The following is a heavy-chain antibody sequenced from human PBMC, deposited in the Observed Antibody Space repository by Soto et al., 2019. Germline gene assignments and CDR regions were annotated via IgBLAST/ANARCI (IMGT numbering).Heavy chain of an antibody. CDR1: GFTFGTTD. Sequence: QLLQSGEGLVHPGGSLTLACAASGFTFGTTDMRWVRQAPGEGLEWVSTMDGRGGSTYSADSVKGRFTISRDNSRNSVYLQMNSLGGDDTALYYCVKNSGWFNTWGQGALVTVSS. J-gene: IGHJ5*02. D-gene: IGHD3-10*01. V-gene: IGHV3-23*01. CDR2: MDGRGGST. CDR3: VKNSGWFNT.